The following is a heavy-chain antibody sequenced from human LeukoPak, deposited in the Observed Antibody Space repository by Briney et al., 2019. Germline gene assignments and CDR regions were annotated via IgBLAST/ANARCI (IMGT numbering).Heavy chain of an antibody. CDR2: IIPIFGTA. J-gene: IGHJ4*02. Sequence: ASVKVSCKASGGTFSSYAISWVRQAPGQGLEWMGGIIPIFGTANYAQKLQGRVTMTTDTSTSTAYMELRSLRSDDTAVYYCARDIPPPYYYDSSGGIDYWGQGTLVTVSS. V-gene: IGHV1-69*05. CDR1: GGTFSSYA. D-gene: IGHD3-22*01. CDR3: ARDIPPPYYYDSSGGIDY.